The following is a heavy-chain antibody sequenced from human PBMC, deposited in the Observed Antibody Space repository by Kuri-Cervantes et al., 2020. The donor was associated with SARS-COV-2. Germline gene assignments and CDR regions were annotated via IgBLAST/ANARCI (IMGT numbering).Heavy chain of an antibody. CDR3: ARDKLAFDI. J-gene: IGHJ3*02. CDR2: IHPGDGTT. D-gene: IGHD3-10*01. Sequence: ASVKVSCKASGYTFTSGYTFTNYYMHWARQAPGQGLEWVGMIHPGDGTTSYAQKFQGRVTITRDTSTSTIYMELSSLRPEDTAVYYCARDKLAFDIWGQGTTITVSS. CDR1: GYTFTSGYTFTNYY. V-gene: IGHV1-46*01.